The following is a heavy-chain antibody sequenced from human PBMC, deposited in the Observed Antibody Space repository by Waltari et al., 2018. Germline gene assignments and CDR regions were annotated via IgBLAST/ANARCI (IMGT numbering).Heavy chain of an antibody. Sequence: EVQLVESGGGLVQPGGSLRLSCAASGFTFSSYWMSWVRQAPGKGLEWVANIKKDGSEKYYVDSVKVRFTISRDNAKNSLYLQMNSLRAEDTAVYYCAREFYRVRFSLDYWGQGTLVTVSS. V-gene: IGHV3-7*01. D-gene: IGHD3-3*01. J-gene: IGHJ4*02. CDR1: GFTFSSYW. CDR2: IKKDGSEK. CDR3: AREFYRVRFSLDY.